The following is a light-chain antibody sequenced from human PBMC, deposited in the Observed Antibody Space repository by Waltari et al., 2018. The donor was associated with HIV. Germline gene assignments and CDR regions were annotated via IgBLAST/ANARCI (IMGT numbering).Light chain of an antibody. V-gene: IGLV1-47*01. Sequence: QSVSTQPPSVSGTPGPGVPISCSGTSTTVEITARYWYPHHPGAAPQLLILSNDQLPLGVPDRFSGSKFGTSASLAISGLRSEDEADYYCAAWADVLSACVFGGGTKLSVL. J-gene: IGLJ3*02. CDR2: SND. CDR3: AAWADVLSACV. CDR1: STTVEITA.